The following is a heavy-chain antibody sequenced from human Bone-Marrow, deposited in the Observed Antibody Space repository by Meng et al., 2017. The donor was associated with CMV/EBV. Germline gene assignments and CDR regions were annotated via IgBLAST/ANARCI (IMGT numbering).Heavy chain of an antibody. CDR3: ARASIVGVTLWFDP. CDR1: GDPISSYY. CDR2: IYNSGST. J-gene: IGHJ5*02. D-gene: IGHD1-26*01. Sequence: GSLRLSCTVSGDPISSYYWSWIRQPPGKELEWIGYIYNSGSTNHNPSLKSRVTILVDMSKNQFSLKLISVTAADTVVYYCARASIVGVTLWFDPWGQGTLVTVSS. V-gene: IGHV4-59*01.